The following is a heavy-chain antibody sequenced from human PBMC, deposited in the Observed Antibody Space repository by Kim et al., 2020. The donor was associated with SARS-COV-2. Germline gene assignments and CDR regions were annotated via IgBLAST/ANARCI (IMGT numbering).Heavy chain of an antibody. Sequence: GGSLRLSCAASGFTFSSYAMHWVRQAPGKGLEWVAVISYDGSNKYYADSVKGRFTISRDNSKNTLYLQMNSLRAEDTAVYYCARATYYYDSSGYYPDAF. J-gene: IGHJ3*01. CDR2: ISYDGSNK. V-gene: IGHV3-30*04. CDR3: ARATYYYDSSGYYPDAF. CDR1: GFTFSSYA. D-gene: IGHD3-22*01.